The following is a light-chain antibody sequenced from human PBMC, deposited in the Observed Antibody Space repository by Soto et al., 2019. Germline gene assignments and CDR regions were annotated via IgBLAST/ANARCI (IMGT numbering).Light chain of an antibody. J-gene: IGLJ2*01. Sequence: QSVLTQPPSASGTPGQRVTISCSGSSSNIGNNKVNWYQQLPGTAPKLLINSNDQRPSGVPDRFSGSKSGNTASLTISGLQAEDEADYYCCSYAGSYTFVVFGGGTKVTVL. V-gene: IGLV1-44*01. CDR3: CSYAGSYTFVV. CDR1: SSNIGNNK. CDR2: SND.